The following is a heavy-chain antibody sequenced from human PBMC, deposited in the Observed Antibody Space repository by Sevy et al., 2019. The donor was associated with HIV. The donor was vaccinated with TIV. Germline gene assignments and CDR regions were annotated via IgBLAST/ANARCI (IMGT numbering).Heavy chain of an antibody. CDR1: GFTFSSYA. CDR2: ISGSGGST. CDR3: AKAGVYYYDFYYFDY. V-gene: IGHV3-23*01. J-gene: IGHJ4*02. Sequence: GGSLRLSCAASGFTFSSYAMSWVRQAPGKGLEWVSAISGSGGSTYYADSVKGRFTISRDNSKNTLSLQMNSLRAEDTAVYYCAKAGVYYYDFYYFDYWGQVTLVTVSS. D-gene: IGHD3-22*01.